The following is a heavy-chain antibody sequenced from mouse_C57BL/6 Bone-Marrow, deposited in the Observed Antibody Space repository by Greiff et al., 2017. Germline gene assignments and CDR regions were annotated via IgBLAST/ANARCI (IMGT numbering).Heavy chain of an antibody. D-gene: IGHD1-1*01. CDR2: IYPGGGYT. CDR3: ARSGSSYSYAMDY. Sequence: QVQLQQSGAELVRPGTSVKMSCKASGYTFTNYWIGWAKQRPGHGLEWIGDIYPGGGYTNYNEKFKGKATLTADKSSSTAYMQFSSLTSEDSAIYYWARSGSSYSYAMDYWGQGTSVTVSS. V-gene: IGHV1-63*01. J-gene: IGHJ4*01. CDR1: GYTFTNYW.